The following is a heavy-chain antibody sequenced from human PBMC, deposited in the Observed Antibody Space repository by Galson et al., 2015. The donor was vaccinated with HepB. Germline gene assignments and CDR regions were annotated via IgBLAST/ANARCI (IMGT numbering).Heavy chain of an antibody. J-gene: IGHJ4*02. D-gene: IGHD3-10*01. CDR3: AKDSYITQALVGTMVGFDV. CDR1: GFTFSNYG. CDR2: ITYDGSTK. V-gene: IGHV3-30*18. Sequence: SLRLSCAASGFTFSNYGMHWVRQAPGKGLEWVSVITYDGSTKYYANSVKGRFTISRDNSKNTLYLQMNSLRPEDTALYYCAKDSYITQALVGTMVGFDVWGQGTLVTVSS.